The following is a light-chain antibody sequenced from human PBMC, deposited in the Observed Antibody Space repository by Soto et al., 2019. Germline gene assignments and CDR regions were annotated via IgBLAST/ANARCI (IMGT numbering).Light chain of an antibody. CDR1: NXEVGSSVY. CDR2: EVN. CDR3: CFSTGRASQYH. V-gene: IGLV2-14*01. Sequence: QSALTQPASVSGTPGQSISFYCAGSNXEVGSSVYVSCYRQHPGEAPQLISYEVNKRTSGDSNRFSGTKSSNTATLAISGLIPDQEADYYCCFSTGRASQYHFGPGTKVTV. J-gene: IGLJ1*01.